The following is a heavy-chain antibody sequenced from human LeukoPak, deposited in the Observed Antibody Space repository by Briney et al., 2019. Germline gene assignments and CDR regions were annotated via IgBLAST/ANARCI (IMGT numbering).Heavy chain of an antibody. CDR1: GGSISSYY. CDR2: IYYSGST. V-gene: IGHV4-59*01. J-gene: IGHJ4*02. D-gene: IGHD3-22*01. CDR3: ARVDYYDSSGYLDY. Sequence: SETLSLTCTVSGGSISSYYWSWIRQPPGKGLEWIGYIYYSGSTNYNPSLKSRVTISVDTSKNQFSLKLSSVTAADTAVYYCARVDYYDSSGYLDYRGQGTLVTVSS.